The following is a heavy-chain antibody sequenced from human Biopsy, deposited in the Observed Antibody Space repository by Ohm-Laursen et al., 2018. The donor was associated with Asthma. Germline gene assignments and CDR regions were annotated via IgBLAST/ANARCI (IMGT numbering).Heavy chain of an antibody. CDR1: GYTFTHYA. Sequence: SVKVSCKASGYTFTHYAIHWLRQAPGQRPEWMGWINAGNGKLEYSGKFQGRVTITRDTSATTAYMELSSLTSGDTAVYYCARDGNWCRLRNCSPPGYWFDPWGQGTLVTDSS. J-gene: IGHJ5*02. V-gene: IGHV1-3*01. CDR3: ARDGNWCRLRNCSPPGYWFDP. D-gene: IGHD2-8*02. CDR2: INAGNGKL.